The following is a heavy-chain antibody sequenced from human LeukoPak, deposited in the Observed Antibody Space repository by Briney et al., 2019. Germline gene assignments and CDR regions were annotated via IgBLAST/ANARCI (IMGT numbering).Heavy chain of an antibody. D-gene: IGHD6-13*01. J-gene: IGHJ4*02. CDR1: GYTFTGYY. CDR3: ARREYSSSWFFDY. Sequence: ASVTVSFTASGYTFTGYYMHWVRQAPGQGLEWMGWINPNSGGTNYSQKFQGRVTMTRDTSISTAYMELSRLRSDDTAVYYCARREYSSSWFFDYWGQGTLVTVSS. V-gene: IGHV1-2*02. CDR2: INPNSGGT.